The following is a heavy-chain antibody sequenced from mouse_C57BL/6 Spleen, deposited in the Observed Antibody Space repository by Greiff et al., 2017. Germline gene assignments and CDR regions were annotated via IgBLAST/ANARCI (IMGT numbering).Heavy chain of an antibody. V-gene: IGHV10-1*01. CDR1: GFSFNNYS. CDR2: ISSKSNNSST. D-gene: IGHD1-1*01. J-gene: IGHJ2*01. CDR3: GRQDYYGRSYDY. Sequence: EVKLMESGGGLVQPKGSLKLSCAASGFSFNNYSMNWVRQAPGKGLEWVARISSKSNNSSTYYAVSGKDRFTIARYDSGSMFYLQRKNLKTEETAMYYGGRQDYYGRSYDYWGQGTTLTVSS.